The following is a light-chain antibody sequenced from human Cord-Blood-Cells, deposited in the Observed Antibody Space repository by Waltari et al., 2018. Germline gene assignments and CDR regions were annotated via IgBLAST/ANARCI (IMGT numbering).Light chain of an antibody. V-gene: IGLV2-23*01. Sequence: QSALTQPASVSGSPGQSITISCTGTSSDVGSYNLVSWYQQHPGKAPKLMIYEGSKRPSGVSNRVGGSKSGNTASLTISGLQAEDEADYYCCSYAGSSTLGFGGGTKLTVL. J-gene: IGLJ3*02. CDR1: SSDVGSYNL. CDR3: CSYAGSSTLG. CDR2: EGS.